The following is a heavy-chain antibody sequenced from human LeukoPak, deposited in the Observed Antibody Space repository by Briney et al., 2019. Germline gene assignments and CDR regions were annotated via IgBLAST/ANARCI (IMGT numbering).Heavy chain of an antibody. D-gene: IGHD6-6*01. CDR2: IFGSGATT. CDR1: GFSFSNFG. J-gene: IGHJ5*01. Sequence: GGSMRLSSAASGFSFSNFGMSWVRQAPGKGLEWVSAIFGSGATTYYADSVKGRFIISRDNSQNRLFLQVNSLRVEDTAVYYCAKGLGEFASAPDSWGQGTLVTVSS. CDR3: AKGLGEFASAPDS. V-gene: IGHV3-23*01.